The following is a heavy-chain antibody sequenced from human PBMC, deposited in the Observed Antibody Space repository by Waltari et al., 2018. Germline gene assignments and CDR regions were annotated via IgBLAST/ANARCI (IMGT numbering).Heavy chain of an antibody. V-gene: IGHV3-74*01. Sequence: EVQLVESGGGLVQPGGSLRLSCAASGFTFSSYWMHWVRQAPGKGLVWVSRIRSDGITTNYADSVKGRFTISRDNAKNTLYLQMNSLRAEDTGVYYCARELFMAGDVWGQGTTVTVSS. CDR3: ARELFMAGDV. J-gene: IGHJ6*02. D-gene: IGHD6-19*01. CDR2: IRSDGITT. CDR1: GFTFSSYW.